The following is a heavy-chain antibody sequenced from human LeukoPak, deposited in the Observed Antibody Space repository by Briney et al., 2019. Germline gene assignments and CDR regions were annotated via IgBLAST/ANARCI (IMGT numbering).Heavy chain of an antibody. Sequence: SETLSLTCTVSGGSISSSSYYWGWIRHPPGKGLEWIGSFYYSGSTYYNPSLKSRVTISVDTSKNQFSLKLSSVTAADMAVYYCASRLWFGDRTQSDAFDIWGQGTMVTVSS. CDR3: ASRLWFGDRTQSDAFDI. J-gene: IGHJ3*02. CDR2: FYYSGST. D-gene: IGHD3-10*01. CDR1: GGSISSSSYY. V-gene: IGHV4-39*07.